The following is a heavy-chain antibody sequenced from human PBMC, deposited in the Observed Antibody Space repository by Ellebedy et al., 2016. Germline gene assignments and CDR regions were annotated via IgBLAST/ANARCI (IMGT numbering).Heavy chain of an antibody. CDR3: AREIMAAISGMDV. Sequence: GGSLRLXXVVSGFTFSSYYMSWVRQAPEKGLEWVANIKPDGSEKYYADSVKGRFTISRDNSKNTLYLHMNSLRAEDTAVYYCAREIMAAISGMDVWGTGATVTVSS. CDR2: IKPDGSEK. D-gene: IGHD3-10*01. J-gene: IGHJ6*03. CDR1: GFTFSSYY. V-gene: IGHV3-7*01.